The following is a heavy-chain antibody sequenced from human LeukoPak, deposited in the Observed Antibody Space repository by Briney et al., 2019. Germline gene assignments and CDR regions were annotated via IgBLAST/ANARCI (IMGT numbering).Heavy chain of an antibody. CDR1: GYTFTSYG. CDR3: ARTPRGLPSFNWFDP. J-gene: IGHJ5*02. CDR2: ISPYNGNT. D-gene: IGHD3-10*01. V-gene: IGHV1-18*01. Sequence: GASVKVSCKASGYTFTSYGINWVRQAPGQGLEWVGWISPYNGNTNSAQKLQGRVTMTTDTSTTTAYMELRSLRSDDTAVYYCARTPRGLPSFNWFDPWGQGTLVTASS.